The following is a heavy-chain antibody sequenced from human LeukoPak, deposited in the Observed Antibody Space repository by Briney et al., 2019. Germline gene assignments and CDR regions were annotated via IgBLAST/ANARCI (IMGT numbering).Heavy chain of an antibody. Sequence: ASVKVSCKASGYTFTSYAMHWVRQAPGQRLEWMGWINAGNGNTKYSQKFQGRVTITRDTSAGTAYMELSSLRSEDTAVYYCARDGWELGGAFDIWGQGTMVTVSS. D-gene: IGHD1-26*01. CDR2: INAGNGNT. CDR3: ARDGWELGGAFDI. V-gene: IGHV1-3*01. J-gene: IGHJ3*02. CDR1: GYTFTSYA.